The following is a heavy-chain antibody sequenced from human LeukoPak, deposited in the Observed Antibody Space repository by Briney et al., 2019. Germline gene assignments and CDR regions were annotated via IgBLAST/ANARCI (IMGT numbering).Heavy chain of an antibody. Sequence: ASVKVSCKASGYTFTSYYMHWVRQAPGQGLEWMGIINPSGGSTSYAQKFQGRVTMTRDTSTSTAYMELRSLRSDDTAVYYCARDAGRYCSSTSCYPDYWGQGTLVTVSS. CDR2: INPSGGST. D-gene: IGHD2-2*01. CDR3: ARDAGRYCSSTSCYPDY. CDR1: GYTFTSYY. J-gene: IGHJ4*02. V-gene: IGHV1-46*01.